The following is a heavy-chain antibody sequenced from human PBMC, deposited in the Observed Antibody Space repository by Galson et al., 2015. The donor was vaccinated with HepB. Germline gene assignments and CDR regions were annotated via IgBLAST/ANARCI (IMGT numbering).Heavy chain of an antibody. J-gene: IGHJ6*02. CDR3: ARDSFIAVAGGGNYYYYGMDV. CDR1: GFTFSSYS. CDR2: ISSSSSTI. D-gene: IGHD6-19*01. V-gene: IGHV3-48*04. Sequence: SLRLSCAASGFTFSSYSMNWVRQAPGKGLEWVSYISSSSSTIYYADSVKGRFNISRDNAKNSLYLQMNSLRAEDTAVYYCARDSFIAVAGGGNYYYYGMDVWGQGTTVTVSS.